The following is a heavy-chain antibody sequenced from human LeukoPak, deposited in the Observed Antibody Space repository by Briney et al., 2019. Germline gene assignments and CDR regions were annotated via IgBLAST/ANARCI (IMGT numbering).Heavy chain of an antibody. Sequence: EASVKVSCTASGGTFSTHAISWGRQAPGQGRVCMGGIIPIFGTANYAQKFKGRFTITTDESTNTAYMELSSLRSEDTAVYYCARGGDYYFYYYHYWGQGTLVTVSS. V-gene: IGHV1-69*05. J-gene: IGHJ4*02. D-gene: IGHD2-21*01. CDR3: ARGGDYYFYYYHY. CDR2: IIPIFGTA. CDR1: GGTFSTHA.